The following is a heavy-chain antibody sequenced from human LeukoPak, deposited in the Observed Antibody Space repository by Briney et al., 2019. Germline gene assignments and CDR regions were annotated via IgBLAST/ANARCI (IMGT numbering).Heavy chain of an antibody. V-gene: IGHV1-46*01. CDR3: ARAQSSFDY. Sequence: GASVKVSCKASGYTFTRYDMHWVRQAPGQGLEWMGIINPSGGSINYAQKFQGRVTMTTDTSASTAYMELRSLRSDDTAVYYCARAQSSFDYWGQGTLATVSS. CDR1: GYTFTRYD. J-gene: IGHJ4*02. D-gene: IGHD4-11*01. CDR2: INPSGGSI.